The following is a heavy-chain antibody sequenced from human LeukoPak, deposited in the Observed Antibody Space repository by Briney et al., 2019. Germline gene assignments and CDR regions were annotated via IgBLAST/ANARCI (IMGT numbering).Heavy chain of an antibody. V-gene: IGHV1-69*05. D-gene: IGHD3/OR15-3a*01. CDR2: IIPIFGTA. CDR3: ARVDPNWFDP. Sequence: ASVKVSCKASGGTFSSYAISWVRQAPGQGLEWMGGIIPIFGTANYAQKFQGRVTITTDESTSTAYMELRSLRSDDTAVYYCARVDPNWFDPWGQGTLVTVSS. J-gene: IGHJ5*02. CDR1: GGTFSSYA.